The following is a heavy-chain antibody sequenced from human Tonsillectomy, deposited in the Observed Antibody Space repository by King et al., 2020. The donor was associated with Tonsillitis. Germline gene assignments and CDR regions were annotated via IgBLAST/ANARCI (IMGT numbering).Heavy chain of an antibody. V-gene: IGHV3-48*01. D-gene: IGHD3/OR15-3a*01. CDR2: VLGGSGIE. CDR1: GFTFSRYS. CDR3: ARDQDYSFDY. J-gene: IGHJ4*02. Sequence: VQLVESGGGLVQPGGSLRLSCAASGFTFSRYSMNWGRRAPGKGLEWVSYVLGGSGIESYADSVKGRFTISRDNAKNSLYLQMSSLRAEDTAVYYCARDQDYSFDYWGQGTLVTVSS.